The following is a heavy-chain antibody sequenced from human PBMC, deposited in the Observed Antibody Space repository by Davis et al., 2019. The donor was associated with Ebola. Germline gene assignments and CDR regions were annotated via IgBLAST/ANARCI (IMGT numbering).Heavy chain of an antibody. J-gene: IGHJ4*02. D-gene: IGHD3-3*01. CDR1: GFTFSSYA. CDR3: ATYDFWSGYREDY. CDR2: ISGSGGST. V-gene: IGHV3-23*01. Sequence: PGGSLRLSCAASGFTFSSYAMSWVRQAPGKGLEWVSAISGSGGSTYYADSVKGRFTISRDNSKNTLYLQMNSLRAEDTAVYYCATYDFWSGYREDYWGQGTLVTVSS.